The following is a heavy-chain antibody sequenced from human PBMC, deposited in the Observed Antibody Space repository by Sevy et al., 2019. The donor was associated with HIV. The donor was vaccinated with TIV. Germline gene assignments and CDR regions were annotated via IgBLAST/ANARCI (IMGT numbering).Heavy chain of an antibody. D-gene: IGHD2-21*01. Sequence: GGSLRLSCAASGFSFSSYGMHWVRQAPGKGLEWMSYIQYDGSNKDDADSVKGRFTISRDNSKNTLYLQMNSLRVEDTAVFYCVKEGGGEGGDYWGHGTLVTVSS. CDR2: IQYDGSNK. CDR3: VKEGGGEGGDY. CDR1: GFSFSSYG. V-gene: IGHV3-30*02. J-gene: IGHJ4*01.